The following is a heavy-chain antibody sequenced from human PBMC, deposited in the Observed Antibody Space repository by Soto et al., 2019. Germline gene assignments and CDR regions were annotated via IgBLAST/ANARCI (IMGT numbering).Heavy chain of an antibody. Sequence: QVQLVQSGAEVKKPGSSVKVSCKASGGTFSSYAISWVRQAPGQGLEWMGGIIPIFGTANYAQKFQGRVTIPGKKSTSKAYRGRSSRKPEDGAVFYCAGASGGWPHYNGRAVWAKGPTVTVSS. J-gene: IGHJ6*04. CDR3: AGASGGWPHYNGRAV. V-gene: IGHV1-69*06. CDR2: IIPIFGTA. CDR1: GGTFSSYA. D-gene: IGHD6-19*01.